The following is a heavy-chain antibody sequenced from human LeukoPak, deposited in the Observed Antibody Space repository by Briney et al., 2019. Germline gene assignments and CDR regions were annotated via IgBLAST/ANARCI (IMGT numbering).Heavy chain of an antibody. D-gene: IGHD5-24*01. Sequence: PGGSLRLSGTGSGFIVSSSYMSWVRQTPGKGLEWVSGIYSGGTTYYADSVKGRVTISRDSSKNTLYLQMNSLRAEDTAVYYCARDRRDGYCLGHWGQGTLVTVSS. CDR3: ARDRRDGYCLGH. V-gene: IGHV3-66*01. CDR1: GFIVSSSY. J-gene: IGHJ4*02. CDR2: IYSGGTT.